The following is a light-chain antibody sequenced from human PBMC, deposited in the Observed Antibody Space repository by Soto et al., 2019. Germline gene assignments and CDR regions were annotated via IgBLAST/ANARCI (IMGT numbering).Light chain of an antibody. J-gene: IGKJ1*01. V-gene: IGKV1-5*03. CDR2: KAS. Sequence: DIQMTQSPSTLSASVGDRVTITCRASQSINSWLAWYQQKPGKAPDLLIYKASSLESGVPSRFSGSGSGTEFTLTISSLQPDDFATYYCQQYKSYPWTFGQGTKVEIK. CDR3: QQYKSYPWT. CDR1: QSINSW.